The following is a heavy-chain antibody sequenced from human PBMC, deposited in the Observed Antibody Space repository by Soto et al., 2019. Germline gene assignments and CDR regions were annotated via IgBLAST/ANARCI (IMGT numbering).Heavy chain of an antibody. CDR2: TSNSAPT. D-gene: IGHD3-3*01. J-gene: IGHJ4*02. Sequence: QVQLQESGPGLVKPSETLSLTCTVSGGSISSYHWSWIRQSPGKGLEWIGYTSNSAPTIYNPSLXSXVXIXXXXSXTXXXLXLXSXXXXXXXVYFCAXLFXDVYNAVEYWGQGALVTVSS. CDR1: GGSISSYH. V-gene: IGHV4-59*08. CDR3: AXLFXDVYNAVEY.